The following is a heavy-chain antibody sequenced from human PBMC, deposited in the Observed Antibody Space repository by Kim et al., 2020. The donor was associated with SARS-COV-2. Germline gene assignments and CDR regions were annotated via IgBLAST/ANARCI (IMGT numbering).Heavy chain of an antibody. Sequence: NPNLKSRVTISVDTSKNQLCLKMSDVTAADTGVYYCARGYGSKEDGFDIWGQGTMVTVSS. CDR3: ARGYGSKEDGFDI. J-gene: IGHJ3*02. V-gene: IGHV4-34*01. D-gene: IGHD3-22*01.